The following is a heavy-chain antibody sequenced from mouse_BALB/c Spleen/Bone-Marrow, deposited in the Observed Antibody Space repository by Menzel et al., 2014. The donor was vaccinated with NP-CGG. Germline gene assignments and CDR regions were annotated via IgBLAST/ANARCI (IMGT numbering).Heavy chain of an antibody. J-gene: IGHJ4*01. V-gene: IGHV1S56*01. CDR2: IYPGNVNT. Sequence: QVQLQQSGPELVKPGASVRISCKASGYTFTTYYIHWVKQRPGQGLEWIWIYPGNVNTKYNEKFKGKATLTADKSSSTAYMQLSSLTSEDSAVFFCTRDTMDYWGQGTSVTVSS. CDR1: GYTFTTYY. CDR3: TRDTMDY.